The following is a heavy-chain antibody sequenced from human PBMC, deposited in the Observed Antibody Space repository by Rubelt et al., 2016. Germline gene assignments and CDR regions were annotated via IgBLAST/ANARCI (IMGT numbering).Heavy chain of an antibody. D-gene: IGHD3-16*01. CDR1: GGSISSSSYY. Sequence: QLQLQESGPGLVKPSETLSLTCTVSGGSISSSSYYWGWIRQPPGKGLEWIGSIFYSGSTYYNPSLKSRVTISVDTSKNQFSLRLSSVTAADTAVYYCARDLGWGYWGQGTLVTVSS. V-gene: IGHV4-39*07. J-gene: IGHJ4*02. CDR2: IFYSGST. CDR3: ARDLGWGY.